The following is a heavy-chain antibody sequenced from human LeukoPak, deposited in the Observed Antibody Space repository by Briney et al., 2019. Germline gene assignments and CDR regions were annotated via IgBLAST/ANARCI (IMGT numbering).Heavy chain of an antibody. CDR1: GGSISTSNYY. D-gene: IGHD2-2*01. J-gene: IGHJ4*02. CDR2: INHSGST. Sequence: PSETLSLTCTVSGGSISTSNYYWGWIRQPPGKGLEWIGEINHSGSTNYNPSLKSRVTISVDTSKNQFSLKLSSVTAADTAVYYCARGGDIVVVPAATSFDYWGQGTLVTVSS. V-gene: IGHV4-39*07. CDR3: ARGGDIVVVPAATSFDY.